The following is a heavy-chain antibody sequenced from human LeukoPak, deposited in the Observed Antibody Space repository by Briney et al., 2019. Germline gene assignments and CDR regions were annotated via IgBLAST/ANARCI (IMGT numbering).Heavy chain of an antibody. CDR1: GYTFTSYG. D-gene: IGHD3-22*01. Sequence: ASVKVSCKASGYTFTSYGISWVRQPPGQGLEWVGWISAYNGNTNYAQKLQGRVTMTTDTSTSTAYMELRSLRSDDTAVYYCARGFRPTMIVVADDYWGLGTLVTVSS. V-gene: IGHV1-18*01. CDR3: ARGFRPTMIVVADDY. J-gene: IGHJ4*02. CDR2: ISAYNGNT.